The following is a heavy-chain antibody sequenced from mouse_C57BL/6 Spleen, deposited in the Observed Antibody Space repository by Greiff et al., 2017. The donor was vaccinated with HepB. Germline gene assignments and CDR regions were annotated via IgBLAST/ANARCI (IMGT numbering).Heavy chain of an antibody. CDR3: ARGEWRYFDY. Sequence: VQLQQSGAELVMPGASVKLSCKASGYTFTSYWMHWVKQRPGQGLEWIGEIDPSDSYTNYNQKFKGKSTLTVDKSSSTAYMQLSSLTSEDSAVYYCARGEWRYFDYWGQGTTLTVSS. V-gene: IGHV1-69*01. D-gene: IGHD1-3*01. CDR2: IDPSDSYT. CDR1: GYTFTSYW. J-gene: IGHJ2*01.